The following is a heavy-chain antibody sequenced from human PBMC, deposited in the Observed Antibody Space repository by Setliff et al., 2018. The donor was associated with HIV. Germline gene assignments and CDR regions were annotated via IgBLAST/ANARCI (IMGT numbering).Heavy chain of an antibody. D-gene: IGHD3-10*01. Sequence: SETLSLTCSVSSGSMTGHYWTWVRQPPGKGLEWIGSINYRGNTYYNPSLKSRAAISVDTSKNQISLKLSSVTAADTAVYYCASLDGSESPYIYYYYMDVWGKGAAVTVSS. J-gene: IGHJ6*03. CDR3: ASLDGSESPYIYYYYMDV. CDR1: SGSMTGHY. V-gene: IGHV4-59*04. CDR2: INYRGNT.